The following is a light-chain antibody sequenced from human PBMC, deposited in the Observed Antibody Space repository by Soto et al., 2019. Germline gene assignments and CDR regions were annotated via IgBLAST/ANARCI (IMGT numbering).Light chain of an antibody. V-gene: IGLV3-21*04. Sequence: SYELTQPPSVSVAPGKTARITCGGERIGSKSVHWYQQKPGQAPVVVIFYDRDRPSGIPERFSGSNSGNTATLTISRVEAGDEADYYCQARDVSSDHLVIFGEGTKLTVL. CDR1: RIGSKS. CDR3: QARDVSSDHLVI. CDR2: YDR. J-gene: IGLJ2*01.